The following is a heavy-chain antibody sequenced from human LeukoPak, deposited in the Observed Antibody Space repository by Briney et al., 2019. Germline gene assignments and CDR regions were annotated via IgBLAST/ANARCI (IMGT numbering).Heavy chain of an antibody. J-gene: IGHJ3*02. D-gene: IGHD3-22*01. CDR2: ISGSGGST. Sequence: GGSLRLSCAASGFTFSSYAMSWVRQAPGKGLEWVSAISGSGGSTYYADSVKGRFTISRDDAKNSLYLEMDSLRVEDTALYYCARTIYYYESTTYFSDAFDIWGQGTMVTVSS. V-gene: IGHV3-23*01. CDR1: GFTFSSYA. CDR3: ARTIYYYESTTYFSDAFDI.